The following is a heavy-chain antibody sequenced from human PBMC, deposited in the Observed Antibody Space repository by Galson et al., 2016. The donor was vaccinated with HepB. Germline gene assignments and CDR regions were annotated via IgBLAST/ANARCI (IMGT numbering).Heavy chain of an antibody. CDR2: INSDGTIS. J-gene: IGHJ5*02. V-gene: IGHV3-74*01. CDR1: GFAFGSHW. CDR3: GRDHSVVLTTAYNWFDP. D-gene: IGHD4-23*01. Sequence: SLRLSCAASGFAFGSHWMHWVRHAPGKGLVWVSRINSDGTISNYADSVKGRFTISRDSAKNTLYLQMNSLRVEDTAVYYCGRDHSVVLTTAYNWFDPWGQGTLVTVSS.